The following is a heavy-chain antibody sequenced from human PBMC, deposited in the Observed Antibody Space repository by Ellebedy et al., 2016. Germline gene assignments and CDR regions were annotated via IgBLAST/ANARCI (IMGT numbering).Heavy chain of an antibody. V-gene: IGHV3-21*01. CDR2: ISRSSSYF. D-gene: IGHD2-15*01. CDR3: VVGDCSHGTCRGSS. Sequence: GGSLRLXXEASGFSLGDFTMSWVRQAPGKGPEWVSSISRSSSYFYYTDSVKGRFTISRDNAKNSLYLQLNSLSAADTAVYYCVVGDCSHGTCRGSSWGQGTLVTVSS. J-gene: IGHJ5*02. CDR1: GFSLGDFT.